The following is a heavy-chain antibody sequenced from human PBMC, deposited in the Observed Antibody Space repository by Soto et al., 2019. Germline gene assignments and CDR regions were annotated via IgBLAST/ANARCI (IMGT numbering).Heavy chain of an antibody. V-gene: IGHV4-59*01. CDR1: GGSITSYH. CDR3: AKDYSTVTTDPLSVVLFDY. J-gene: IGHJ4*02. CDR2: TSYTGNT. Sequence: SETLSLTCIVSGGSITSYHWSWIRQFPGKGLEWIAYTSYTGNTNYNPSLQSRVTISMDTSKNQLSLKLTSMTAADTAVYYCAKDYSTVTTDPLSVVLFDYWGQGALVTVSS. D-gene: IGHD4-17*01.